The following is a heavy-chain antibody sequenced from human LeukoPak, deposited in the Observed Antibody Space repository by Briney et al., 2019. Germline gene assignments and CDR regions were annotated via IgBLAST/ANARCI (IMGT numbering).Heavy chain of an antibody. CDR2: IGTAGDT. CDR3: ARDPDGSGTFDY. V-gene: IGHV3-13*01. D-gene: IGHD3-10*01. Sequence: PGGSLRLSCAASGFTFSSYDMHWVRQATGKGLEWVSAIGTAGDTYYPGSVKGRFTISRENAKSSLYLQMNSLRAGDTAVYYCARDPDGSGTFDYWGQGTLVTVSS. J-gene: IGHJ4*02. CDR1: GFTFSSYD.